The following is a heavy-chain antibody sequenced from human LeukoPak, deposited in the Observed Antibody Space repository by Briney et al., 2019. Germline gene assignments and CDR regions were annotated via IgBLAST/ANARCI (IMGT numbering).Heavy chain of an antibody. V-gene: IGHV4-30-4*01. CDR2: IYYSGST. CDR1: GGSISSGDYY. D-gene: IGHD2-15*01. J-gene: IGHJ6*02. CDR3: ARTELLPNYYYYYGMDV. Sequence: PSETLSLTCTVSGGSISSGDYYWSWIRQPPGKGLEWIGYIYYSGSTYYNPSLKSRVTISVDTSKNQFSLKLSSVTAAGTAVYYCARTELLPNYYYYYGMDVWGQGTTVTVSS.